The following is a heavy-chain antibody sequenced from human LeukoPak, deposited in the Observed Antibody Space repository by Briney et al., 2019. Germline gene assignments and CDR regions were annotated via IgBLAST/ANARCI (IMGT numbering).Heavy chain of an antibody. J-gene: IGHJ4*02. Sequence: PGGSLRLSCAASGFTFSSYAMNWVRQAPGKGLEWVSAITSAGNTYYADSVKGRFTISRDSSKNTLYLQMNSLRSKDTAVYYCAKGGGPYHLPTDYWGQGTLVTVSS. CDR1: GFTFSSYA. V-gene: IGHV3-23*01. D-gene: IGHD2-2*01. CDR2: ITSAGNT. CDR3: AKGGGPYHLPTDY.